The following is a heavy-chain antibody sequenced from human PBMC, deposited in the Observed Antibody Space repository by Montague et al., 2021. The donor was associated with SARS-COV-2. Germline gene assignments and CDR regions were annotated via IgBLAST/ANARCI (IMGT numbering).Heavy chain of an antibody. Sequence: SETLSLTCTVSGGSVSSDNWWTWFRQPPGKGLEWIGEIYRNGTTNYNQSLQIRVTISVDKSRNHLSLNLMSVTAADTAMYYCALPLGGARFDPWGQGILVTVSS. J-gene: IGHJ5*02. CDR1: GGSVSSDNW. D-gene: IGHD1-26*01. V-gene: IGHV4-4*02. CDR3: ALPLGGARFDP. CDR2: IYRNGTT.